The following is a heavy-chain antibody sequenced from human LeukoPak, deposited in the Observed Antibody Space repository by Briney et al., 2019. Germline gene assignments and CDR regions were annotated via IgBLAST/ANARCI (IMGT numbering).Heavy chain of an antibody. CDR2: IKQDGSEK. J-gene: IGHJ6*03. V-gene: IGHV3-7*01. CDR3: ARDFEDSDYYYYYMDV. CDR1: GFTFSSYW. Sequence: GGPLRLSCAASGFTFSSYWMIWVRQAPGKGLEWVANIKQDGSEKYYVDSVKGRFTISRDNAKNSLYLQMNSLRAGDTAVYYCARDFEDSDYYYYYMDVWGKGTTVTVSS. D-gene: IGHD2-15*01.